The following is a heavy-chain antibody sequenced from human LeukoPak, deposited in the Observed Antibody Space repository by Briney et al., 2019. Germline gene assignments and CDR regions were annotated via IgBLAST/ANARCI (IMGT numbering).Heavy chain of an antibody. D-gene: IGHD3-10*01. CDR1: GYTFTSYG. Sequence: ASVKVSCKASGYTFTSYGISWVRQAPGQGLEWMGWISAGNGNTKYSQKFQGRVTITRDTSASTAYMELSSLRSEDTAVYYCARGYYGSGSPLDWYFDLWGRGTLVTVSS. V-gene: IGHV1-18*01. CDR3: ARGYYGSGSPLDWYFDL. CDR2: ISAGNGNT. J-gene: IGHJ2*01.